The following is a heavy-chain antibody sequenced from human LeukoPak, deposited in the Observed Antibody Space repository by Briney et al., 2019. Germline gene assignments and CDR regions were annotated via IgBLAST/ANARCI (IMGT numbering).Heavy chain of an antibody. Sequence: GGSLRLSCAASGFTFSSYEMNWVRQAPGKGLEWVSYISSSGSTIYYADSVKGRFTISRDNAKNSLYLQMNSLRAEDTAVYYCARDTYYYDSSGYLEWGQGTLVTVSS. CDR1: GFTFSSYE. CDR3: ARDTYYYDSSGYLE. V-gene: IGHV3-48*03. D-gene: IGHD3-22*01. CDR2: ISSSGSTI. J-gene: IGHJ4*02.